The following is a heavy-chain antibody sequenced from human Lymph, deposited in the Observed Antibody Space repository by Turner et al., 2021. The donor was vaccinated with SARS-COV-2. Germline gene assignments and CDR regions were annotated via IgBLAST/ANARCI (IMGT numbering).Heavy chain of an antibody. Sequence: QVQLVESGGGVVQPGRSLRLSCAASGFTFSNYGIHWVRQAPGKGLEWVAVIWYDGSNKYYADSVKGRFTISRDNSKNTLYLQMNSLRAEDTAVYYCAREGYFYDTSRGFDIWGQGTMVTVSS. CDR3: AREGYFYDTSRGFDI. V-gene: IGHV3-33*01. CDR2: IWYDGSNK. D-gene: IGHD3-22*01. CDR1: GFTFSNYG. J-gene: IGHJ3*02.